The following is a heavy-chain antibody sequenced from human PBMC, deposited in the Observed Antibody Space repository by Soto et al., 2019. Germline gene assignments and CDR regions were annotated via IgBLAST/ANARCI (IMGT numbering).Heavy chain of an antibody. D-gene: IGHD3-3*01. V-gene: IGHV4-59*01. J-gene: IGHJ5*02. CDR1: GGSISSYY. Sequence: PSETLSLTCTVSGGSISSYYWSWIRQPPGKGLEWIGYIYYSGSTNYNPSLKSRVTISVDTSKNQFSLKLSSVTAADTAVYYCARGVNYDFWSGYYNHWFDPWGQGTLVTVSS. CDR3: ARGVNYDFWSGYYNHWFDP. CDR2: IYYSGST.